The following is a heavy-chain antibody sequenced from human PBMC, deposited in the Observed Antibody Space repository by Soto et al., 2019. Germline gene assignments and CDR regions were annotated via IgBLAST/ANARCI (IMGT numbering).Heavy chain of an antibody. CDR2: IWYDGSNK. CDR1: GFTFSSYG. D-gene: IGHD3-22*01. V-gene: IGHV3-33*01. Sequence: GGSLRLSCAASGFTFSSYGMHLVRQAPGKGLEWVAVIWYDGSNKFYADSVKGRFTISRDNSKNTLYLQMNSLRAEDTAVYYCARARYYDSSGYYSAFDYWGQGTLVTVSS. J-gene: IGHJ4*02. CDR3: ARARYYDSSGYYSAFDY.